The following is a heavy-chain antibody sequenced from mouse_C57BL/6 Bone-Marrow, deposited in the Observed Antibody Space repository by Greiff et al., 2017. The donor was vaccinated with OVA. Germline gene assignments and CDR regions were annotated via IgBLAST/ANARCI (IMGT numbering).Heavy chain of an antibody. CDR3: ARDRGYDGLYYAMDY. J-gene: IGHJ4*01. CDR2: ISDGGSYT. CDR1: GFTFSSYA. D-gene: IGHD2-3*01. V-gene: IGHV5-4*01. Sequence: EVQLVESGGGLVKPGGSLKLSCAASGFTFSSYAMSWVRQTPEKRLEWVTTISDGGSYTYYPDNVKGRFTISRDNAKNNLYLQMSHLKSEDTAMYYCARDRGYDGLYYAMDYWGQGTSVTVSS.